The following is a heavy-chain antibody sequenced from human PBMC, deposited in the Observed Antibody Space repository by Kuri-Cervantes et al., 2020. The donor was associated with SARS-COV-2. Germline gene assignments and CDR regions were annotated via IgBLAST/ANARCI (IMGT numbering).Heavy chain of an antibody. V-gene: IGHV3-23*01. CDR3: ARVQTVFLEWLLPFDY. CDR1: GFTFSSYA. D-gene: IGHD3-3*01. J-gene: IGHJ4*02. CDR2: ISGSGGST. Sequence: GESLKISCAASGFTFSSYAMSWVRQAPGKGLEWVSAISGSGGSTYYADSVKGRFTISRDNSKNSLYLQMDSLRAEDTAVYYCARVQTVFLEWLLPFDYWGQGTLVTVSS.